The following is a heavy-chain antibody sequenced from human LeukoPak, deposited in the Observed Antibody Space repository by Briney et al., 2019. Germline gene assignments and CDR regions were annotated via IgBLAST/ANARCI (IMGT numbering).Heavy chain of an antibody. CDR2: ISWNSGSI. CDR1: GFTFDDYA. V-gene: IGHV3-9*01. D-gene: IGHD5-18*01. CDR3: AKEDVDTANFDY. Sequence: GRSLRLSCAASGFTFDDYAMHWARQAPGKGLEWVSGISWNSGSIGYADSVKGRFTISRDNAKNSLYLQMNSLRAEDTALYYCAKEDVDTANFDYWGQGTLVTVSS. J-gene: IGHJ4*02.